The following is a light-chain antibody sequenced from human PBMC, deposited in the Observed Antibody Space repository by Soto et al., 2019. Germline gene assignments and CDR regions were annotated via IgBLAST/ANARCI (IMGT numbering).Light chain of an antibody. CDR1: SSDFGGYSY. CDR2: DVS. V-gene: IGLV2-11*01. J-gene: IGLJ1*01. CDR3: CSYAGAFTYV. Sequence: QSVLTQPRSVSGSPGHSVTISCTGTSSDFGGYSYVSWHQQHPGKAPKLLISDVSKRPSGVPDRFSGSKFGNTASLTISGLQAEDEADYYCCSYAGAFTYVFGSGTRSPS.